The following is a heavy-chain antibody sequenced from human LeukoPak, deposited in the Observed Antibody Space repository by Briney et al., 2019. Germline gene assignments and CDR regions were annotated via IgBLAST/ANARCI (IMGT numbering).Heavy chain of an antibody. D-gene: IGHD5-18*01. J-gene: IGHJ5*02. CDR2: INPNSGGT. CDR3: ARDTVDTAMVFDP. Sequence: ASVKVSCKASGFTFTSYDINWVRQAPGQGLEWMGWINPNSGGTNYAQKFQGWVTMTRDTSISTAYMELSRLRSDDTAVYYCARDTVDTAMVFDPWGQGTLVTVSS. V-gene: IGHV1-2*04. CDR1: GFTFTSYD.